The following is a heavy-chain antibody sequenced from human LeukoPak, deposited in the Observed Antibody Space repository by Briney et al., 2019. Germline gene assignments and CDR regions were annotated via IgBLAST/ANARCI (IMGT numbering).Heavy chain of an antibody. Sequence: PGGSLRLSCAASGFTVSSNYMSWVRQAPGKGLEWVAVIWYDGSNKYYADSVKGRFTISRDNSKNTLYLQMNSLRAEGTAVYYCVKEEWLGKMNYFDYWGQGTLVTVSS. V-gene: IGHV3-33*06. CDR2: IWYDGSNK. CDR1: GFTVSSNY. J-gene: IGHJ4*02. CDR3: VKEEWLGKMNYFDY. D-gene: IGHD3-3*01.